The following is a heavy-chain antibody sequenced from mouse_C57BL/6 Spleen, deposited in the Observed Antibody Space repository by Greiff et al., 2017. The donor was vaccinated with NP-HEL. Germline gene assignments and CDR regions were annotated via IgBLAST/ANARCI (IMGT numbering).Heavy chain of an antibody. J-gene: IGHJ2*01. CDR3: AGDYDEVDY. CDR2: IYPRSGNT. D-gene: IGHD2-4*01. CDR1: GYTFTSYG. V-gene: IGHV1-81*01. Sequence: VQRVESGAELARPGASVKLSCKASGYTFTSYGISWVKQRTGQGLEWIGEIYPRSGNTYYNEKFKGKATLTADKSSSTAYMELRSLTSEDSAVYFCAGDYDEVDYWGQGTTLTVSS.